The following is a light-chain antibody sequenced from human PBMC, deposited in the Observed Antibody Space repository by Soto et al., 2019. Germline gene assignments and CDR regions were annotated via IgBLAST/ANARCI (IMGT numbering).Light chain of an antibody. V-gene: IGKV3-15*01. J-gene: IGKJ1*01. Sequence: EMVMTQSPATVSGSAEVRATRSCRASQSISGTLAWYQQKPGQAPRLLIYGASTRATSFPARFSGSGSGTDFTLTISSLQSEDFAVYYCQQYNNWPWTFGQGTKVDIK. CDR3: QQYNNWPWT. CDR1: QSISGT. CDR2: GAS.